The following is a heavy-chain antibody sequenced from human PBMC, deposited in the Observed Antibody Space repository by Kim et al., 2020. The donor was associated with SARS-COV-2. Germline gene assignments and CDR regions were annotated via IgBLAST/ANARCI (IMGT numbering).Heavy chain of an antibody. CDR3: AATVQYTTSTPGY. J-gene: IGHJ4*02. V-gene: IGHV4-39*01. CDR2: IYYSGST. CDR1: GVSISSSSYY. D-gene: IGHD6-6*01. Sequence: SETLSLTCTVSGVSISSSSYYWGWIRQPPGKGLEWIGSIYYSGSTYYNPSLKSRVTISVDTSKNQFSLKLSSVTAADTAVYYCAATVQYTTSTPGYWGQGTLVTVSS.